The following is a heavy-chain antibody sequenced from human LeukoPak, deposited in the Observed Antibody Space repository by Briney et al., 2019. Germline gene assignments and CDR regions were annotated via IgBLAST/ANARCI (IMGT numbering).Heavy chain of an antibody. Sequence: GGSLRLSCAASGFTVSSNYMSWVRQAPGKGLEWVSVIYSGGSTYYADSVKGRFTISRDNSKNTLYLQMNSLRAEDTAVYYCAREKEYSSSSFDYWGQGTLVTVSS. CDR1: GFTVSSNY. CDR3: AREKEYSSSSFDY. J-gene: IGHJ4*02. CDR2: IYSGGST. D-gene: IGHD6-13*01. V-gene: IGHV3-53*01.